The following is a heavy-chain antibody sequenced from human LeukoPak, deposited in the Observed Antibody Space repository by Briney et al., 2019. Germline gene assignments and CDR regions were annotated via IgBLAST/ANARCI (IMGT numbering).Heavy chain of an antibody. J-gene: IGHJ4*02. D-gene: IGHD3-22*01. Sequence: APVKVSCKASGYTFTGYYMHWVRQAPGQGLEWMGWINPNSGGTNYAQKFQGRVTMTRDTSISTAYMELSRLRSDDTAVYYCARDPRPSYDSSDYYYPGDYWGQGTLVTVSS. CDR3: ARDPRPSYDSSDYYYPGDY. CDR1: GYTFTGYY. V-gene: IGHV1-2*02. CDR2: INPNSGGT.